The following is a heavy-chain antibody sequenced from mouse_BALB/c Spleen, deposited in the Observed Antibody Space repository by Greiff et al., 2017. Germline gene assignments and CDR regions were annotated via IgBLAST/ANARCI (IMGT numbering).Heavy chain of an antibody. Sequence: EVQVVESGGGLVKPGGSLKLSCAASGFTFSDYYMYWVRQTPEKRLEWVATISDGGSYTYYPDSVKGRFTISRDNAKNNLYLQMSSLKSEDTAMYYCARDSFYGNYVRYAMDYWGQGTSVTVSS. J-gene: IGHJ4*01. D-gene: IGHD2-10*01. CDR1: GFTFSDYY. CDR3: ARDSFYGNYVRYAMDY. V-gene: IGHV5-4*02. CDR2: ISDGGSYT.